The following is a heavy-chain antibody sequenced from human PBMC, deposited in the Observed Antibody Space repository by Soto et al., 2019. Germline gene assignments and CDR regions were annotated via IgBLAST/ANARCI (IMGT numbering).Heavy chain of an antibody. V-gene: IGHV3-30-3*01. Sequence: QVRLVESGGGVVQPGRSLRLSCTASGFSFSSYAMYWFRQPPGKGLEWVAVISHNGINKHYAYSVKGRVTVYRDNSHHSLDLQLNSLRGEDTAMYYCARDMYSSDYFVKWFEPWGQGTLVTVSS. J-gene: IGHJ5*02. CDR1: GFSFSSYA. CDR2: ISHNGINK. CDR3: ARDMYSSDYFVKWFEP. D-gene: IGHD6-19*01.